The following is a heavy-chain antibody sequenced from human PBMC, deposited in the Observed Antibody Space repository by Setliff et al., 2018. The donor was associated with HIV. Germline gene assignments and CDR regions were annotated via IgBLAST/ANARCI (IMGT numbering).Heavy chain of an antibody. CDR2: IRYDGNDK. V-gene: IGHV3-30*02. D-gene: IGHD6-13*01. CDR1: AFIFTTYG. CDR3: ATGGTAASGPGGGHGLDV. Sequence: LRLSCEASAFIFTTYGMHWVRQAPGKGLAWIAFIRYDGNDKYYADSVKGRFTISRDNSKNTLSLQMSSLRAEDTAFYYFATGGTAASGPGGGHGLDVWGQGTTVTVSS. J-gene: IGHJ6*02.